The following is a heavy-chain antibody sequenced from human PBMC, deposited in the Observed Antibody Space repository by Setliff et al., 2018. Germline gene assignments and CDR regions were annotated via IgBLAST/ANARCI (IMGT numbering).Heavy chain of an antibody. D-gene: IGHD6-25*01. J-gene: IGHJ3*02. Sequence: GASLKLSCKGPGYRFTTYWIGWVRQMPGKGLEWMGIVFSGDSDTRYSPSFQGQVTMSADKSINTAYLQWSSLKASDTAMYYCARLGAPASHDAFDIWGQGTMVTVSS. V-gene: IGHV5-51*01. CDR1: GYRFTTYW. CDR3: ARLGAPASHDAFDI. CDR2: VFSGDSDT.